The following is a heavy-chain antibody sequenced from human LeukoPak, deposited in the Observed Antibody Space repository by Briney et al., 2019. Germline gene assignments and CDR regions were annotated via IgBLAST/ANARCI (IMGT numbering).Heavy chain of an antibody. Sequence: APVKVSCKASGYTFTSYGISWVRQAPGQGLEWMGWISAYNGNTNYAQKLQGRVTMTTDTSTSTAYMELRSLRSDDTAVYYCAREEGVPVPPYYYGMDVWGQGTTVTVSS. CDR1: GYTFTSYG. CDR2: ISAYNGNT. CDR3: AREEGVPVPPYYYGMDV. D-gene: IGHD3-10*01. V-gene: IGHV1-18*01. J-gene: IGHJ6*02.